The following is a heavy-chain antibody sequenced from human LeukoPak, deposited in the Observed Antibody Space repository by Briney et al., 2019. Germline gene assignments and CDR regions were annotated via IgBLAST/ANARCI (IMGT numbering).Heavy chain of an antibody. CDR2: IYNGGTT. D-gene: IGHD5-12*01. CDR3: ARDTTVASGMQY. V-gene: IGHV4-59*01. CDR1: GGSLSTYS. Sequence: SETLSLTCSVSGGSLSTYSWTWVRQSPGKRLEWIGSIYNGGTTNYNPSLKSRATISPDTAKNQFSLRLRSVTAADTAIYYCARDTTVASGMQYWGQGTLDSVSS. J-gene: IGHJ4*02.